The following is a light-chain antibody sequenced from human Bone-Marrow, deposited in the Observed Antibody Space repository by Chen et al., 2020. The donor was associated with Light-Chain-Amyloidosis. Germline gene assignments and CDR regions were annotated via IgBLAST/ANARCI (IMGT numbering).Light chain of an antibody. CDR2: NDS. V-gene: IGLV3-25*03. CDR3: QLAETTDTLYGL. J-gene: IGLJ2*01. CDR1: GLPKQY. Sequence: SYELTQPPSVSVSPGQTARISCSGDGLPKQYAYWYQQKPGQARVVGIYNDSERPSGIPERFSGSSSGTTVTLTISGVQAEDEADYYCQLAETTDTLYGLFGGGTKLTVL.